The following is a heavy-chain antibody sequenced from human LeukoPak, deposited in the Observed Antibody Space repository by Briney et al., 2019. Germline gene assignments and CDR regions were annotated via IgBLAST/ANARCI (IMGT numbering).Heavy chain of an antibody. Sequence: SQTLSLTCTVSGGSISSGSYYWSWIRQPAGKGLEWIGRIYTSGSTNYNPSLKSRVTISVDTSKNQFSLKLSSVTAADTAVYYCAREANDFWSGYFFDIWGQGTMVTVSS. J-gene: IGHJ3*02. CDR1: GGSISSGSYY. CDR3: AREANDFWSGYFFDI. D-gene: IGHD3-3*01. CDR2: IYTSGST. V-gene: IGHV4-61*02.